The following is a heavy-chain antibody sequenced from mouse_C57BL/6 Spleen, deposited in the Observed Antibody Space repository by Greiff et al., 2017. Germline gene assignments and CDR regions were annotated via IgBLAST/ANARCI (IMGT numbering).Heavy chain of an antibody. CDR1: GYTFTSYW. CDR3: ARARSYYDGSSNWYFDV. Sequence: VQLQQPGAELVKPGASVKLSCKASGYTFTSYWMQWVKQRPGQGLEWIGEIDPSDSYTNYNQKFKGKATLTVDTSSSTAYMQLSSLTSEDSAVYYCARARSYYDGSSNWYFDVWGTGTTVTVSS. V-gene: IGHV1-50*01. J-gene: IGHJ1*03. D-gene: IGHD1-1*01. CDR2: IDPSDSYT.